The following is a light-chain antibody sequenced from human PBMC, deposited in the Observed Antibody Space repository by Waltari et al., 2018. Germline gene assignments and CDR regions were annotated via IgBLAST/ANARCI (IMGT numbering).Light chain of an antibody. Sequence: IVLTQSPGTLSLSPGERATLSCRASQSVSRSLAWYQQKPGQAPKLRIYGASTRAPGIPDRFTGSGSGTGFSLTISSLEPEDFAIYFCQHYVRLPATFGQGTKVEIK. CDR1: QSVSRS. CDR2: GAS. CDR3: QHYVRLPAT. J-gene: IGKJ1*01. V-gene: IGKV3-20*01.